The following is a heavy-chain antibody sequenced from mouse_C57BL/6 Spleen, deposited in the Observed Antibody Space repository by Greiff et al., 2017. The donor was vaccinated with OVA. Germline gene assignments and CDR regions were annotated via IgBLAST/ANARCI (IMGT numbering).Heavy chain of an antibody. D-gene: IGHD2-4*01. CDR3: ARGDYDYLYYYAMDY. J-gene: IGHJ4*01. CDR1: GFTFSSYT. CDR2: ISGGGGNT. Sequence: EVQLVESGGGLVKPGGSLKLSCAASGFTFSSYTMSWVRQTPEKRLEWVATISGGGGNTYYPDSVKGRFTISRDNAKNTLYLQMSSLRSEDTALYYCARGDYDYLYYYAMDYWGQGTSVTVSS. V-gene: IGHV5-9*01.